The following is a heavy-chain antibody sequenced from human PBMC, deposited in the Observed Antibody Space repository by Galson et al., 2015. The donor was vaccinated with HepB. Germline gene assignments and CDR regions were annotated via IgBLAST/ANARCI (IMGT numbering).Heavy chain of an antibody. Sequence: SLRLSCAASGFTFSNAWMSWVRQAPGKGLEWVGRIKSKTDGGTTDYAAPVKGRFTISRDDSKNTLYLQMNSLKTEDTAVYYCTTALIAVAGTGYYYYMDVWGKGTTVTVSS. J-gene: IGHJ6*03. V-gene: IGHV3-15*01. CDR3: TTALIAVAGTGYYYYMDV. CDR2: IKSKTDGGTT. CDR1: GFTFSNAW. D-gene: IGHD6-19*01.